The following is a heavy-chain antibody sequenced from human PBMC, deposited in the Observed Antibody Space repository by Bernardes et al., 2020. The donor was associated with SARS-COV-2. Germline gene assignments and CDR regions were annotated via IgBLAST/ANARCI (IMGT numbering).Heavy chain of an antibody. CDR3: ARDLPRFLEWLEDYYYYGMDV. CDR2: IKQDGSEK. D-gene: IGHD3-3*01. J-gene: IGHJ6*02. V-gene: IGHV3-7*03. CDR1: GFTFSSYW. Sequence: GSLRLSCAASGFTFSSYWMSWVRQAPGKGLEWVANIKQDGSEKYYVDSVKGRFTISRDNAKNSLYLQMNSLRAEDTAVYYCARDLPRFLEWLEDYYYYGMDVWGQGTTVTVSS.